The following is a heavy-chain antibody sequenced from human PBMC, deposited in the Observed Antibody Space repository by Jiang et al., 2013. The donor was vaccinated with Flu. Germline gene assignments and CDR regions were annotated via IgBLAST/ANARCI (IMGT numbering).Heavy chain of an antibody. CDR3: ARDPKAVAGTRFGFDP. CDR1: GFTFSSYG. V-gene: IGHV3-33*01. D-gene: IGHD6-19*01. CDR2: IWYDGSNK. Sequence: AASGFTFSSYGMHWVRQAPGKGLEWVAVIWYDGSNKYYADSVKGRFTISRDNSKNTLYLQMNSLRAEDTAVYYCARDPKAVAGTRFGFDPWGQGTLVTVSS. J-gene: IGHJ5*02.